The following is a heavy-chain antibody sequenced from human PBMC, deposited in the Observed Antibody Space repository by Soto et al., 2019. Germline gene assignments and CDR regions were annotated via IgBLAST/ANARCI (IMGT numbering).Heavy chain of an antibody. D-gene: IGHD3-10*01. CDR3: ARDQVTMVRGAPNY. CDR2: ISAYNGNT. J-gene: IGHJ4*02. V-gene: IGHV1-18*01. Sequence: ASVKVSCKASGYTFTSYGIGWVRQAPGQGLEWMGWISAYNGNTNYAQKLQGRVTMTTDTSTSTAYMELRSLRSDDTAVHYCARDQVTMVRGAPNYWGQGTLVTVSS. CDR1: GYTFTSYG.